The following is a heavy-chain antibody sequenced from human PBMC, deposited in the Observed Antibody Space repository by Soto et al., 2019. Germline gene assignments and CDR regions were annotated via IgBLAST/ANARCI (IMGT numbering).Heavy chain of an antibody. Sequence: EVQLLESGGGLVQPGGSLRLSCAASGFTFSSYAMSWVRQAPGKGLEWVSAISGSGGTTYYADSVKGRFTFSRDNSKNTPYLQMNSLRAEETAVYYCARAANGWFSAFDIWGQGTMVTVSS. D-gene: IGHD6-19*01. J-gene: IGHJ3*02. CDR1: GFTFSSYA. V-gene: IGHV3-23*01. CDR3: ARAANGWFSAFDI. CDR2: ISGSGGTT.